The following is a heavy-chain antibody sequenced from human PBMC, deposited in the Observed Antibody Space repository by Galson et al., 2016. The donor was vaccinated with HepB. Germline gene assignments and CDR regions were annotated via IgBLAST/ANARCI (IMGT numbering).Heavy chain of an antibody. Sequence: SLRLSCAVSGFAVGRDYMSWVRQAPGKGLECVSVIYTGGYTYYADSVKGRFTISRAEYKNTLFLEINSLSAGDTAVYYCARVSRTGSHYDSSGYGRPYYYYYMDVWGKGTTLTVSS. CDR1: GFAVGRDY. V-gene: IGHV3-53*01. J-gene: IGHJ6*03. CDR2: IYTGGYT. CDR3: ARVSRTGSHYDSSGYGRPYYYYYMDV. D-gene: IGHD3-22*01.